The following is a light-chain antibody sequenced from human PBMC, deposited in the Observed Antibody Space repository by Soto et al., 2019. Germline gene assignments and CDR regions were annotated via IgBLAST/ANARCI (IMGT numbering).Light chain of an antibody. CDR2: DAS. Sequence: EIVLTQSPATLSLSPGERATLSCRASQSVSSYLAWYQQKPGQAPRLLIYDASNRATGIPARFSGSGSGTDFTLTISRLGPEDFAVYYWQRGNNRPPLSFGGGPKVEIK. J-gene: IGKJ4*01. CDR3: QRGNNRPPLS. V-gene: IGKV3-11*01. CDR1: QSVSSY.